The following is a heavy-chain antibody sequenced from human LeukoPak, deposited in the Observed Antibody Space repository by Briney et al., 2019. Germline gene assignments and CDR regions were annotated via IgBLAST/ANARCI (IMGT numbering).Heavy chain of an antibody. Sequence: PGGSLRLSCTASGFTFSDHYMEWVRQAPGKGLEWVGRIKHKADSYTTEYAASVKGRFSISRDDSKNSLYLQMNSLKTEDTVVYFCVRLWDRWFDCWGQGTLVTVSS. J-gene: IGHJ5*01. D-gene: IGHD1-14*01. V-gene: IGHV3-72*01. CDR3: VRLWDRWFDC. CDR2: IKHKADSYTT. CDR1: GFTFSDHY.